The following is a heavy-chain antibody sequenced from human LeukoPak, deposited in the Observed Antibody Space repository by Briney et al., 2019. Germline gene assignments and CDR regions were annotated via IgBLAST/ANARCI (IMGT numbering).Heavy chain of an antibody. J-gene: IGHJ5*02. D-gene: IGHD3-22*01. CDR2: IYYSGST. CDR1: GGSISSYY. CDR3: ARGVKTRGPTYSSSLWYYYDSIEPGWFDP. Sequence: SETLSLTCTVSGGSISSYYWSWIRQPPGKGLEWIGYIYYSGSTNYNPSLKSRVTISVDTSKNQFSLKLSSVTAADTAVYYCARGVKTRGPTYSSSLWYYYDSIEPGWFDPWGQGTLVTVSS. V-gene: IGHV4-59*01.